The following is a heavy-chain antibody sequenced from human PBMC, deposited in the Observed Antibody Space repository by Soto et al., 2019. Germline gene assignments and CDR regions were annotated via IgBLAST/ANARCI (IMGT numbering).Heavy chain of an antibody. Sequence: SETLSLTCTVSGASISGFYWSWIRKSAGKGLEWIGRIYATGTIDYNPSLKSRVMMSVDTSKKQFSLKLRSVTAADTAVYYCVRDGTKTLRDWFDPWGQGISVTVSS. J-gene: IGHJ5*02. CDR3: VRDGTKTLRDWFDP. D-gene: IGHD1-1*01. CDR2: IYATGTI. CDR1: GASISGFY. V-gene: IGHV4-4*07.